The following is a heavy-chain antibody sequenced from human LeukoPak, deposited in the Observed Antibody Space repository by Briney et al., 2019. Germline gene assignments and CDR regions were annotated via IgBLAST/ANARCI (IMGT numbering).Heavy chain of an antibody. CDR1: GGSFSGYY. V-gene: IGHV4-34*01. D-gene: IGHD3-16*01. J-gene: IGHJ4*02. CDR3: ARGLDYVALKQYYFDY. Sequence: SETLSLTCAVYGGSFSGYYWSWIRQPPGKGLEWIGEINHSGSTNYNPSLKSRVTISVDTSKNQFSLKLSSVTAADTAVYYCARGLDYVALKQYYFDYWGQGTLVTVSS. CDR2: INHSGST.